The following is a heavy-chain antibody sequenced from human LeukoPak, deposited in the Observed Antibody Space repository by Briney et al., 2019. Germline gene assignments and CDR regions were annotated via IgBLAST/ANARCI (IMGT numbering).Heavy chain of an antibody. CDR3: ARGRPDYLDY. J-gene: IGHJ4*02. CDR1: GFTFSSYS. Sequence: GGSLRLSCAASGFTFSSYSMNWVRQPPGKGLEWVSYISSSSITIYYPDSVKGRFTISRDNAKNSLYLQMNSLRDEDTAVYYCARGRPDYLDYWGQGSLVAVSS. CDR2: ISSSSITI. D-gene: IGHD6-6*01. V-gene: IGHV3-48*02.